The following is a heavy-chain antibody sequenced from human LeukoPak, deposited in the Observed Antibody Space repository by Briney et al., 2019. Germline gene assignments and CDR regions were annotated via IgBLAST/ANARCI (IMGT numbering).Heavy chain of an antibody. J-gene: IGHJ6*03. Sequence: ASVKVSCKASGYTFTSYDINWVRQATGQGLEWMGWMNPNSGNTGYAQKFQGRATMTRNTSISTAYMELSSLRSEDTAVYYCARGREQLGRYYYYYMDVWGKGTTVTVSS. CDR3: ARGREQLGRYYYYYMDV. CDR1: GYTFTSYD. D-gene: IGHD6-6*01. V-gene: IGHV1-8*01. CDR2: MNPNSGNT.